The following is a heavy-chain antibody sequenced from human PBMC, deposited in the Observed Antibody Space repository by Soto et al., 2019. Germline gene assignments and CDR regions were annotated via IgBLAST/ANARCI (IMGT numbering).Heavy chain of an antibody. V-gene: IGHV4-4*02. CDR2: IYHSGST. Sequence: PSATLSLTCAFLGYSIPSAKWWSGIGESSAKGLQWIGEIYHSGSTKYNPSLKSRVIISVDKSKNQFSLKLSSVTAADTAVYYCARGETQQQRDYWGQGTLVTVSS. J-gene: IGHJ4*02. D-gene: IGHD6-13*01. CDR1: GYSIPSAKW. CDR3: ARGETQQQRDY.